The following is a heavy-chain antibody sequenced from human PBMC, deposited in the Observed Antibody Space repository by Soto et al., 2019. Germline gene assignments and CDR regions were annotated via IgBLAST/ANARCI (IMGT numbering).Heavy chain of an antibody. J-gene: IGHJ4*02. D-gene: IGHD2-21*01. V-gene: IGHV4-59*01. CDR2: IYYSGST. CDR1: GASISSYY. CDR3: ASYRGSGTLDY. Sequence: QVQLQESGPGLVKASETLSLTCTVSGASISSYYWSWIRQPPGKGLEWIGYIYYSGSTNYNPSLKSRVTLSVDTSKNQFSLRLTSVTAADTAVYYCASYRGSGTLDYWGQGTLVTVSS.